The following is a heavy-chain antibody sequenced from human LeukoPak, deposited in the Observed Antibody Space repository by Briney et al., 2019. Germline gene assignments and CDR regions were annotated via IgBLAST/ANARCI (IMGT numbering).Heavy chain of an antibody. CDR2: IYYSGST. J-gene: IGHJ3*02. V-gene: IGHV4-30-4*01. CDR3: ARARHYGDYAFDI. D-gene: IGHD3-10*01. CDR1: GGSISSGDYY. Sequence: PSETLSLTCTVSGGSISSGDYYWSWIRQPPGRGLECIGYIYYSGSTYYNPSLKSRVTISVDTSKNQFSLKLSSVTAADTAVYYCARARHYGDYAFDIWGQGTMVTVSS.